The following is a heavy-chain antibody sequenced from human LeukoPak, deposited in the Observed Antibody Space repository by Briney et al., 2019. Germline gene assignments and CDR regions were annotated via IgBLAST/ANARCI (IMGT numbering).Heavy chain of an antibody. CDR3: ARRGPPRTMLRGVKSGWFDP. J-gene: IGHJ5*02. D-gene: IGHD3-10*01. CDR1: GGSISSYY. CDR2: IYTSGST. Sequence: SETLSLTCTVSGGSISSYYWSWIRQPAGKGLEWIGRIYTSGSTNYNPSLKSRVTMSVDTSKNQFSLKLSSVTAADTAVYYCARRGPPRTMLRGVKSGWFDPWGQGTLVTVSS. V-gene: IGHV4-4*07.